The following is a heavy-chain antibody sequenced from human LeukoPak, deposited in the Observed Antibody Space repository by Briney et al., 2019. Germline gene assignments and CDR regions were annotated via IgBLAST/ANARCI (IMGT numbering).Heavy chain of an antibody. Sequence: SVTVSCMASGYTFTSYGISWVRQAPAQGLEWMGWISGYNGNTNYAQKVQGRVNMTTDISTSTVYMELRSLSSDDAAVYYCARAPRGYSYGYLDFWGQGSLVTVSS. CDR1: GYTFTSYG. CDR3: ARAPRGYSYGYLDF. V-gene: IGHV1-18*04. D-gene: IGHD5-18*01. CDR2: ISGYNGNT. J-gene: IGHJ4*02.